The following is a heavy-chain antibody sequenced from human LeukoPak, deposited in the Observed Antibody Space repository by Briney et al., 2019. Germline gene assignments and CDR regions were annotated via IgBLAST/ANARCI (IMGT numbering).Heavy chain of an antibody. V-gene: IGHV3-21*01. Sequence: TAGGSLRLSCAASGFTFSSYSMNWVRRAPGKGLEWVSSISSSSSYIYYADSVKGRFTISRDNAKNSLYLQMNSLRAEDTAVYYCARGYSSGWYLDYWGQGTLVTVSS. CDR1: GFTFSSYS. D-gene: IGHD6-19*01. CDR3: ARGYSSGWYLDY. J-gene: IGHJ4*02. CDR2: ISSSSSYI.